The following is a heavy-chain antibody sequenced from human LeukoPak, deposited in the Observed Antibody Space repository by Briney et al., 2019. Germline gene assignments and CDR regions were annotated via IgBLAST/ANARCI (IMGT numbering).Heavy chain of an antibody. V-gene: IGHV3-73*01. J-gene: IGHJ4*02. CDR2: IRSKANSFAT. CDR1: GFIFSGYG. Sequence: PGGSLRLSCAASGFIFSGYGMYWVRQASGKGLEWVGRIRSKANSFATAYGESVKGRFTVSRDDSKNTAYLQMNSLKTEDTAVYYCTGHSSANGDYYFDSWGQGTPVTVSS. D-gene: IGHD4-17*01. CDR3: TGHSSANGDYYFDS.